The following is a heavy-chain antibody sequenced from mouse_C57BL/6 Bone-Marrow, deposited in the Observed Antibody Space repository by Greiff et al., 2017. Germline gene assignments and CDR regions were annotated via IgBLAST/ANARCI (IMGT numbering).Heavy chain of an antibody. Sequence: EVQGVESGAELVRPGSSVKMSCKTSGYTFTSYGINWVKQRPGQGLEWIGYIYIGNGYTEYNEKFKGKATLTSDTSSSTAYMQLSSLSSEDSAIYFCARRTSTTVVAHWYFDVWGTGTTVTVSS. V-gene: IGHV1-58*01. D-gene: IGHD1-1*01. CDR3: ARRTSTTVVAHWYFDV. CDR1: GYTFTSYG. CDR2: IYIGNGYT. J-gene: IGHJ1*03.